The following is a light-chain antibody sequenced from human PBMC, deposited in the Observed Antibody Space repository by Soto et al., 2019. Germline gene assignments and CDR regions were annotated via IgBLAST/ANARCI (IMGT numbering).Light chain of an antibody. CDR3: QQFNNYPPT. J-gene: IGKJ4*01. CDR1: QSVSTN. Sequence: ETVMTQSPATLSVSPGERATLSCRASQSVSTNLAWYQQKPGQAPRLLIYGTSTRATGIPARFSGSGSGTDFTLTISSLQPEDFATYYCQQFNNYPPTFGGGTKVDIK. V-gene: IGKV3-15*01. CDR2: GTS.